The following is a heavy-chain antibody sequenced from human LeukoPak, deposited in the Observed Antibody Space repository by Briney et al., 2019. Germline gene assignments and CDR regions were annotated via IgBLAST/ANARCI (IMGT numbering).Heavy chain of an antibody. CDR2: IYPDGSS. CDR1: GLTISNNC. V-gene: IGHV3-53*01. D-gene: IGHD1-14*01. CDR3: ARDRIGRSKDH. J-gene: IGHJ4*02. Sequence: GGSLRLSCAVSGLTISNNCMSWVRQAPGKGLEWVSVIYPDGSSYYTDSVKGRFTISRDNSKNTVYLQMNSLRVDDTAVYFCARDRIGRSKDHWGQGSLVTVSS.